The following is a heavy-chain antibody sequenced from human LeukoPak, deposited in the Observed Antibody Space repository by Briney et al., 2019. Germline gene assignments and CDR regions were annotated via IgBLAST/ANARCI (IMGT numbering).Heavy chain of an antibody. CDR3: ARSLTIPGLTGWFDP. CDR2: IYYSGST. CDR1: GGSFSGYY. V-gene: IGHV4-34*01. J-gene: IGHJ5*02. D-gene: IGHD4/OR15-4a*01. Sequence: PSETLSLTCAVYGGSFSGYYWSWIRQPPGKGLEWIGSIYYSGSTYYNPSLKSRVTISVDTSKNQFSLKLSSVTAADTAVYYCARSLTIPGLTGWFDPWGQGTLVTVSS.